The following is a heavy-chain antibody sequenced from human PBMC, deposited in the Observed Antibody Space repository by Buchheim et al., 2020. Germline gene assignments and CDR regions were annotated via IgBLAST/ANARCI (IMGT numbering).Heavy chain of an antibody. CDR2: IKRDGSEK. J-gene: IGHJ4*02. Sequence: EVQLVESGGGLVQPGGSLRLSCAASGFTFSNYWMSWVRQAPGKGLEWVANIKRDGSEKYYVDSVKSRFTISRDNAKNSLYLQMNSLRAEDTAVYYCARDLPPPSALDYWGQG. CDR1: GFTFSNYW. CDR3: ARDLPPPSALDY. V-gene: IGHV3-7*01.